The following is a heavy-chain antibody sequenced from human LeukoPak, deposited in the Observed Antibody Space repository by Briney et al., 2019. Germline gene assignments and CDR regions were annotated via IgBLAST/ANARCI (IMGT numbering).Heavy chain of an antibody. D-gene: IGHD2-2*01. CDR2: IYYSGST. CDR1: GGSISSSSYY. J-gene: IGHJ2*01. Sequence: PSETLSLTCTVSGGSISSSSYYWGWIRQPPGKGLEWIGSIYYSGSTYYNPSLKSRVTISVDTSKNQFSLKLSSVTAADTAVYYCARRRYCSSTSCSKIRDWYFDLWGRGTLVTVSS. V-gene: IGHV4-39*01. CDR3: ARRRYCSSTSCSKIRDWYFDL.